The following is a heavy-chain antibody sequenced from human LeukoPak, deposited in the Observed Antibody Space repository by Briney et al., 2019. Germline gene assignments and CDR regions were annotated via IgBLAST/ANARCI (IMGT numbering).Heavy chain of an antibody. CDR1: GYTFTGYY. V-gene: IGHV1-2*02. J-gene: IGHJ4*02. CDR2: INPYSGVT. CDR3: ARGPTTGFDY. Sequence: AASVKVSCKASGYTFTGYYMHWVRQAPGQGLEWMGWINPYSGVTESAQRFQGRVTMTRDTSISTAFMELDSLLSDDTAMYFCARGPTTGFDYWGQGTLVTVSS. D-gene: IGHD1-1*01.